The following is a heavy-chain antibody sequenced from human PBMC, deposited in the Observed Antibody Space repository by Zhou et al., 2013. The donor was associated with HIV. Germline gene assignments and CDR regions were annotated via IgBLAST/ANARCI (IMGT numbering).Heavy chain of an antibody. J-gene: IGHJ6*02. V-gene: IGHV3-30*02. CDR1: GFTFSSYG. CDR2: ISYDGSNK. D-gene: IGHD6-19*01. CDR3: AKRGTAVAGISRYGMDV. Sequence: VQLVESGGGVVQPGGSLRLSCAASGFTFSSYGIHWVRQAPGKGLEWVAFISYDGSNKDNADSVKGRFTVSRDNFKDTLYLQMNSLRAEDTAVYYCAKRGTAVAGISRYGMDVWGQGTTVTVSS.